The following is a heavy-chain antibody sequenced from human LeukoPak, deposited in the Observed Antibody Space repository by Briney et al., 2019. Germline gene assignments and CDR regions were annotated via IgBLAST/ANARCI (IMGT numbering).Heavy chain of an antibody. V-gene: IGHV3-7*01. CDR2: IKQDGSEK. J-gene: IGHJ6*03. Sequence: GGSLRLSCAASGFTFSSYWMSWVRQAPGKGLEWVANIKQDGSEKYYVDSVKGRFTISRDNAKNSLYLQMNSLRAEDTAVYYCARVLSPHYDFWSSHYYMDVWGKGTTVTVSS. CDR3: ARVLSPHYDFWSSHYYMDV. D-gene: IGHD3-3*01. CDR1: GFTFSSYW.